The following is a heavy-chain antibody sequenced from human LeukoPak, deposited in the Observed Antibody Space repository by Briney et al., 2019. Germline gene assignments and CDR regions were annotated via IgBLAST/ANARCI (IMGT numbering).Heavy chain of an antibody. Sequence: GGSLRLSCAASGFTFSSYAMSWVRQAPGKGLEWVSAISGSGGSTYYADSVKGRFTISRDNSKNTLSLQMNSLRAEDTAVYYCAKPHNYDILTGYRHFDYWGQGTLVTVSS. CDR3: AKPHNYDILTGYRHFDY. CDR2: ISGSGGST. CDR1: GFTFSSYA. V-gene: IGHV3-23*01. J-gene: IGHJ4*02. D-gene: IGHD3-9*01.